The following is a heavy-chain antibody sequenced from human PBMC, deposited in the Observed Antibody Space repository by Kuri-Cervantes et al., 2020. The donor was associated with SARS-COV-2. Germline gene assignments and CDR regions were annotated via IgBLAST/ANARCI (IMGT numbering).Heavy chain of an antibody. CDR3: ARAVGRGWEQLVRSLNYFDY. D-gene: IGHD6-6*01. J-gene: IGHJ4*02. Sequence: SETLSLTCTVSGGSISSSSYYWGWIRQPPGKGLEWIGSIYYSGSTYYNPSLKSRVTISVDTSKNQFSLKLSSVTAADTAVYYCARAVGRGWEQLVRSLNYFDYWGQGPLVTVSS. V-gene: IGHV4-39*07. CDR1: GGSISSSSYY. CDR2: IYYSGST.